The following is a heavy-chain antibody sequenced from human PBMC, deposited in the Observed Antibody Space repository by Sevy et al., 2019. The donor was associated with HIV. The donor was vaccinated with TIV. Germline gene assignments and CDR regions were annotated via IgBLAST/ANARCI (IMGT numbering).Heavy chain of an antibody. J-gene: IGHJ4*02. CDR1: GFTFSDSW. Sequence: GGSLRLSCVASGFTFSDSWMTWVRQAPGKGLEGIAFINEDGSRLGYGDSVRGRFTISRENPKNSLYLQMNSLRAEDTAVYFCARDRAYRALDYWGQGTLVTVSS. CDR3: ARDRAYRALDY. CDR2: INEDGSRL. D-gene: IGHD5-12*01. V-gene: IGHV3-7*03.